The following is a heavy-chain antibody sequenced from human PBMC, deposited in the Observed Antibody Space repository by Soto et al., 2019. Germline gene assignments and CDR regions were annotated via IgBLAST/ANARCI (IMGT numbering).Heavy chain of an antibody. Sequence: PGGSLRLSCAASGFTFSSYSMNWVRQAPGKGLEWVSSISSSSSYIYYADSVKGRFTISRDNAKNSLYLQMNSLRAEDTAVYYYARDEPRYCSSTSCYADWFDPWGQGTLVTVSS. CDR3: ARDEPRYCSSTSCYADWFDP. V-gene: IGHV3-21*01. J-gene: IGHJ5*02. CDR1: GFTFSSYS. CDR2: ISSSSSYI. D-gene: IGHD2-2*01.